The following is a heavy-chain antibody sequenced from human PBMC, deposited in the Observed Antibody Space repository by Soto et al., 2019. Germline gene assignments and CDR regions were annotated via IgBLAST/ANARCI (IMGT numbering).Heavy chain of an antibody. J-gene: IGHJ4*02. D-gene: IGHD2-2*01. CDR1: GYTFTSYA. Sequence: ASVKVSCKASGYTFTSYAMHWVRLAPGQRLEWMGWINAGNGNTKYSQKFQGRVTITRDTSASTAYMELSSLRSEDTAVYYCARMEYCSSTSCYRGGRFDYWGQGTLVTVSS. CDR2: INAGNGNT. V-gene: IGHV1-3*01. CDR3: ARMEYCSSTSCYRGGRFDY.